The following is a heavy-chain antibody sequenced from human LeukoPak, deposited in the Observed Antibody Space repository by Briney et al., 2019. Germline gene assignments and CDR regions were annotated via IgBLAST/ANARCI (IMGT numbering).Heavy chain of an antibody. CDR1: GFAFDEHG. J-gene: IGHJ6*02. CDR2: INWSGGST. V-gene: IGHV3-20*04. CDR3: AKDLYCSSTSCSMDV. Sequence: GGSLRLSCTASGFAFDEHGMSWVRQVPGKGLEWVSGINWSGGSTGYADPLRGRFTISRDNAKNSLYLQMDSLRAEDTALYYCAKDLYCSSTSCSMDVWGQGTTVTVSS. D-gene: IGHD2-2*01.